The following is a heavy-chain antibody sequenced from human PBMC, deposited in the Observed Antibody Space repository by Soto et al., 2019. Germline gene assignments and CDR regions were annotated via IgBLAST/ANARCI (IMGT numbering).Heavy chain of an antibody. Sequence: SLRLSCAASGFSFSLFWMSWVRQTPGKGLEWVANINEDGSEKFFADSVKGRFTISRDNAKNSLSLQMNSLTADDTAVYYCARTGWTQSSYYFDYWGQGTLVTVSS. CDR1: GFSFSLFW. D-gene: IGHD3-16*01. CDR2: INEDGSEK. CDR3: ARTGWTQSSYYFDY. J-gene: IGHJ4*02. V-gene: IGHV3-7*03.